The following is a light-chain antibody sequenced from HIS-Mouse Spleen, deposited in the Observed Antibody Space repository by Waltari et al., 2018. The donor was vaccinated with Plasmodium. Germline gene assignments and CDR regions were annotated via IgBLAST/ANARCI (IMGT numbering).Light chain of an antibody. V-gene: IGLV2-14*01. CDR2: EVS. CDR3: SSYTSSSTWV. Sequence: QSALTQPASVSGSPGQSITISCTGTSSDVGGYNYVSWYQQHPGKAPQRMIDEVSNRPSGVPNRFSGSKSGNTASLTISGLQAEDEADYYCSSYTSSSTWVFGGGTKLTVL. J-gene: IGLJ3*02. CDR1: SSDVGGYNY.